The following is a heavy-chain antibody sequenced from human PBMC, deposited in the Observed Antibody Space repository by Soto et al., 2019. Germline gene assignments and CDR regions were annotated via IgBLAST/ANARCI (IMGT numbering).Heavy chain of an antibody. V-gene: IGHV4-34*01. D-gene: IGHD3-10*01. CDR2: INHSGST. CDR1: GGSFSGYY. CDR3: ATFPTVRGPTGRAFDI. J-gene: IGHJ3*02. Sequence: SETLSLTCAVYGGSFSGYYWSWIRQPPGKGLEWIGEINHSGSTNYNPSLKSRVTISVDTSKNQFSLKLSSVTAADTAVYYCATFPTVRGPTGRAFDIWGQGTMVTVSS.